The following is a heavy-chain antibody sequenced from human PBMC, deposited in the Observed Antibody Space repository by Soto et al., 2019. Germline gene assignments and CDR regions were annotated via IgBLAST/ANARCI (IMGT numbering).Heavy chain of an antibody. Sequence: QVQLVQSGAEVKKPGASVKVSCKASGYTFTSYYMHWVRQAPGQGLEWMGIINPSGGSTSYAQKCQGRVTMTRDTSTGTVYMGRSSLRSEDTAVYYCARDSSSWYYYYYGMDVWGQGTTVTVAS. CDR3: ARDSSSWYYYYYGMDV. J-gene: IGHJ6*02. CDR1: GYTFTSYY. V-gene: IGHV1-46*01. D-gene: IGHD6-13*01. CDR2: INPSGGST.